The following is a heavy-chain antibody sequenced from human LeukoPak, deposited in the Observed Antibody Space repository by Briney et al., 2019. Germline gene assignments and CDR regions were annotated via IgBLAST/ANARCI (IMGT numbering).Heavy chain of an antibody. CDR1: GFTFSSYS. CDR3: ARDKGVAAAGDTDY. V-gene: IGHV3-21*01. J-gene: IGHJ4*02. D-gene: IGHD6-13*01. CDR2: ISSSSSYI. Sequence: GGSLRLSCAASGFTFSSYSMNWVRQAPGKGLEWVSSISSSSSYIYYADSVKGRFTISRDNAKNSLYLQMNSLRAEDTAVYYCARDKGVAAAGDTDYWGQGTLVTVSS.